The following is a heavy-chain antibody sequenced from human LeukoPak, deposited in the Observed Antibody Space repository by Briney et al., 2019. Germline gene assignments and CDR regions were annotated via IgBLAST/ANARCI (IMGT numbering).Heavy chain of an antibody. J-gene: IGHJ4*02. Sequence: PWESLRLSCAVSGFTFSSYGLHWVRQPPGKGLEWVAVICYDGSNKYYANSVKGRFTISRDNSRNTLYLQMNSLRADDTAVYYCAKDRSTVYYFDYWRQGTLVTVSS. D-gene: IGHD4-17*01. V-gene: IGHV3-33*06. CDR3: AKDRSTVYYFDY. CDR1: GFTFSSYG. CDR2: ICYDGSNK.